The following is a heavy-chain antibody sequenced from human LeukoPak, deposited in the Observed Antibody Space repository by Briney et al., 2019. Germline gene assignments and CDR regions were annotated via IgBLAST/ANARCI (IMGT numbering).Heavy chain of an antibody. D-gene: IGHD3-22*01. CDR2: IYSGGST. CDR1: EFSVGSNY. J-gene: IGHJ3*02. V-gene: IGHV3-66*01. Sequence: GGSLRLSCAASEFSVGSNYMTWVRQAPGKGLEWVSLIYSGGSTYYADSVKGRFTISRDNSKNTLYLQMNSLRAEDTAVYYCAKVGPHYYDSSGYYPDAFDIWGQGTMVTVSS. CDR3: AKVGPHYYDSSGYYPDAFDI.